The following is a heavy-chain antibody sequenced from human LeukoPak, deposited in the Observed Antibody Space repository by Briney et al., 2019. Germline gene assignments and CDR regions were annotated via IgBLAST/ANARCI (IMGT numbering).Heavy chain of an antibody. CDR3: ARDHTTENDY. CDR1: GFTFSSYS. D-gene: IGHD4-17*01. CDR2: ISSSSSTI. J-gene: IGHJ4*02. V-gene: IGHV3-48*01. Sequence: GGSLRLSCAASGFTFSSYSMNWVRQAPGKGLEWVSYISSSSSTIYYADSVKGRFTISRDNAKNSLYLQMNSLRAEDTAVYYCARDHTTENDYWGQGTLVTVSS.